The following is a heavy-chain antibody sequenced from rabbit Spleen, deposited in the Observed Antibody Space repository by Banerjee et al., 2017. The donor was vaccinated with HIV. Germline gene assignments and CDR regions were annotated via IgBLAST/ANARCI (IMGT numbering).Heavy chain of an antibody. CDR1: GFTLSSYY. CDR3: ARNNF. J-gene: IGHJ3*01. V-gene: IGHV1S7*01. Sequence: QLKESGGGLVQPGGSLKLSCKASGFTLSSYYMNWVRQAPGKGLEWIGYIDPVFGITYYASWVNGRFSISRENAQNTVFLQMTSLTAADTASYFCARNNFWGQGTLVTVS. CDR2: IDPVFGIT.